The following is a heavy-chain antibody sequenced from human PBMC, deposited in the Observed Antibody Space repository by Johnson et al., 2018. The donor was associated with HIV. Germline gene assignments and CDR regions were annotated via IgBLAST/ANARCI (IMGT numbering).Heavy chain of an antibody. CDR2: IRYDGTNK. D-gene: IGHD3-22*01. Sequence: QVQLVESGGGVVQPGRSLRVSCAGTGFTFNNYPMHWVRQAPGKGLEWVAFIRYDGTNKYYADSVTGRFTISRDNSKNTLYLQMNSLRAEDTAVYYCARDSPGGRDGSGYYSGAFDIWGQGTMVTVSS. CDR1: GFTFNNYP. V-gene: IGHV3-30*04. CDR3: ARDSPGGRDGSGYYSGAFDI. J-gene: IGHJ3*02.